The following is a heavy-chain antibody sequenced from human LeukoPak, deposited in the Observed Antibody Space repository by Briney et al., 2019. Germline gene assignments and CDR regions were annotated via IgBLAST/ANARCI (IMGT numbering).Heavy chain of an antibody. Sequence: SETLSLTCTVSGGSISSSSYYWGWIRQPPGKGLEWIGSICYSGYTYYNPSLKSRVTISVDTSKNQFSLKLSSATAADTAVYYCARSLGYFDWLLMVDYWGQGTLVTVSS. CDR1: GGSISSSSYY. CDR3: ARSLGYFDWLLMVDY. V-gene: IGHV4-39*01. CDR2: ICYSGYT. J-gene: IGHJ4*02. D-gene: IGHD3-9*01.